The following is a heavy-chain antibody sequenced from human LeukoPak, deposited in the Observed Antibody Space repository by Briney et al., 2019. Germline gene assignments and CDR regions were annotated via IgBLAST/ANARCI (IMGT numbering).Heavy chain of an antibody. V-gene: IGHV3-23*01. CDR3: ASGRREYQLLLV. Sequence: PGGSLRLSCAASGFTFSSYAMSWVRQAPGKGLEWVSAISGSGGSTYYADSVKGRFTISRDNSKNTLYLQMNSLRAEDTAVYYCASGRREYQLLLVWGKGTTVTVSS. CDR1: GFTFSSYA. D-gene: IGHD2-2*01. J-gene: IGHJ6*04. CDR2: ISGSGGST.